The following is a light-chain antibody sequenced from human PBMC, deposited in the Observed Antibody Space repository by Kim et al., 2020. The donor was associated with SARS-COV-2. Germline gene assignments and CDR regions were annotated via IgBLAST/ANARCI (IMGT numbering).Light chain of an antibody. J-gene: IGLJ1*01. CDR1: NMGSKS. CDR2: YDS. CDR3: QVWDSSSDHPGV. Sequence: PGRTARITCGGNNMGSKSVRVYQQKPGQAPVLVIYYDSDRPSGIPERFSGSNSGNTATLTISRVEAGDEADYYCQVWDSSSDHPGVFGTGTKVTVL. V-gene: IGLV3-21*04.